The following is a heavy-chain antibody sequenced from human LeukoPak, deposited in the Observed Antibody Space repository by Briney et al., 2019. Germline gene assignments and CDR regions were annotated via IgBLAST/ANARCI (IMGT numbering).Heavy chain of an antibody. J-gene: IGHJ4*02. D-gene: IGHD1-26*01. CDR1: GFTFGDYA. CDR2: IRSKAYGGTT. CDR3: TSGSYGYYFDY. V-gene: IGHV3-49*04. Sequence: GGSLRLSCTASGFTFGDYAMSWVRQAPGKGLEWVGFIRSKAYGGTTEYAASVKGGFTISRDDSKSIAYLQMNSLKTEDTAVYYCTSGSYGYYFDYWGQGTLVTVSS.